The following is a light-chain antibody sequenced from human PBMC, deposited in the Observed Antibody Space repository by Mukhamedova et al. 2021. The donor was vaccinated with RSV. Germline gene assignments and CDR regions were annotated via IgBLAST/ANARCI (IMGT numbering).Light chain of an antibody. J-gene: IGKJ2*03. CDR3: QEYSSHYS. CDR2: RAS. Sequence: WYQRRVHGNAPKLLISRASTLQNGVPSRFSGSGSGTEFTLTISGLQPDDFATYYCQEYSSHYSFGQGTKLEFK. V-gene: IGKV1-5*03.